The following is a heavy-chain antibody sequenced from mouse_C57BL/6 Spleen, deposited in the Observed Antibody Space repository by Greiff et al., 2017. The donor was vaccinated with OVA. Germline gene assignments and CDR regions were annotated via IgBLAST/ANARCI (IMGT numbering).Heavy chain of an antibody. CDR2: IDPSDSYT. J-gene: IGHJ1*03. D-gene: IGHD1-1*01. CDR1: GYTFTSYW. Sequence: VQLQQPGAELVRPGTSVKLSCKASGYTFTSYWMHWVKQRPGQGLEWIGVIDPSDSYTNYNQKFKGKATLTVDTSSSTAYMQLSSLTSEGSAVYYCARGHYYGSSLLHFDVWGTGTTVTVSS. V-gene: IGHV1-59*01. CDR3: ARGHYYGSSLLHFDV.